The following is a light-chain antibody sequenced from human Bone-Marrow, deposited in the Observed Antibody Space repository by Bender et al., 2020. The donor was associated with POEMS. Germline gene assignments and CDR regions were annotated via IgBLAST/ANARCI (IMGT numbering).Light chain of an antibody. CDR3: TSYAGSYTWV. V-gene: IGLV2-23*02. CDR1: SSDVGSYNL. Sequence: QSALTQPASVSGSPGQSITISCTGTSSDVGSYNLVSWYQHHPGKAPKLMIYEVSKWPSGVSNRFSGSKSGNTASLTISGLQAEDEADYYCTSYAGSYTWVFGGGTKLTVL. J-gene: IGLJ2*01. CDR2: EVS.